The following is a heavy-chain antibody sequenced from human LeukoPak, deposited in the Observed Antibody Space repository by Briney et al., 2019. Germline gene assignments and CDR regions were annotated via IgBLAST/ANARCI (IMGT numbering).Heavy chain of an antibody. CDR2: IWYDGSNK. CDR1: GFIFSSHG. Sequence: PGGSLRLSCAASGFIFSSHGMHWVRQSPGKGLEWVAVIWYDGSNKYYADSVKGRFTISRDNSKNTVYLQMNSLRAEDTAIYYCAKDSSAYSGSYYDYWGQGTLVSVSS. D-gene: IGHD1-26*01. V-gene: IGHV3-33*06. J-gene: IGHJ4*02. CDR3: AKDSSAYSGSYYDY.